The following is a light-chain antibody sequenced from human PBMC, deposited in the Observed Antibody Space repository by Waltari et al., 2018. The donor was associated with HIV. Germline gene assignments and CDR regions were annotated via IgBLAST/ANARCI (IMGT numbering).Light chain of an antibody. J-gene: IGKJ1*01. CDR1: QSVTRN. CDR3: QQYEKWPGT. CDR2: GAS. Sequence: EIVMTQSPATLSVSPGGRATLSCRASQSVTRNVAWYQQKPGQAPRLLIYGASARASGVPDTFSGSGSGTDFTLTISSLQPEDLAVYYCQQYEKWPGTFGQGTKVDIK. V-gene: IGKV3-15*01.